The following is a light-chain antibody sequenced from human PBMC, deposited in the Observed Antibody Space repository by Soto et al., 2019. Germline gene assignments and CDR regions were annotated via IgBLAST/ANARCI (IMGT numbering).Light chain of an antibody. Sequence: QSVLTQPASVSGSPGQSITISCTGTSNDVGAHDFVSWYQQHPGKAPKVLIYEVTNRPSGVSDRFSGSKSGNTASLTISGRQAEDEADYYCNAYTNTASRVFGTGTKLTVL. V-gene: IGLV2-14*01. CDR2: EVT. CDR1: SNDVGAHDF. CDR3: NAYTNTASRV. J-gene: IGLJ1*01.